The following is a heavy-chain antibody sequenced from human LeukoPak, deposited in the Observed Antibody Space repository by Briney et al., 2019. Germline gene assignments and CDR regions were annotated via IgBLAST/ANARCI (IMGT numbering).Heavy chain of an antibody. J-gene: IGHJ4*02. V-gene: IGHV4-38-2*02. D-gene: IGHD3-3*01. CDR3: AGCDFVSFVVRFDY. CDR1: GYSISSGYY. CDR2: IYHSGST. Sequence: SETLSLTCTVSGYSISSGYYWGWIRQPPGKGLEWIGSIYHSGSTYYNPSLKSRVTISVDRSKNQFSLKLSSVPAADTAVYYWAGCDFVSFVVRFDYWGQGPLVTVSS.